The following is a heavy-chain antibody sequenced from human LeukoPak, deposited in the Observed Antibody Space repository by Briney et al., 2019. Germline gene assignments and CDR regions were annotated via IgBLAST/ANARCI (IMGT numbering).Heavy chain of an antibody. Sequence: GGSLRLSCAASGFTFSSYSMNWVRQAPGKGLEWVSSISSSSSYIYYADSVKGRFTISRDNAKNSLYLQMNSLRAEDTAVYYCARDLGKEPTPFNYWGQGTLVTVSS. CDR2: ISSSSSYI. CDR1: GFTFSSYS. D-gene: IGHD2-15*01. CDR3: ARDLGKEPTPFNY. V-gene: IGHV3-21*01. J-gene: IGHJ4*02.